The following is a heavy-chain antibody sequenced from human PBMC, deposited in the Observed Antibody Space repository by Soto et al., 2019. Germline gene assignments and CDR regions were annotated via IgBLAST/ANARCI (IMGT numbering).Heavy chain of an antibody. Sequence: SETLSLTCAVSGGSFTSNNWWTWVRQPPGQGLECIGEIYRTGSTNYNPSLNSRVTISLDKSENQFSLKVTSLTAADTAVYYCASRDPGTSVDYWGQGTLVTVSS. V-gene: IGHV4-4*02. D-gene: IGHD1-7*01. CDR1: GGSFTSNNW. CDR2: IYRTGST. J-gene: IGHJ4*02. CDR3: ASRDPGTSVDY.